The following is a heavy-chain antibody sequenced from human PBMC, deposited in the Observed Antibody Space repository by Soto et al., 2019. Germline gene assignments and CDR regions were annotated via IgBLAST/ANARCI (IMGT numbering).Heavy chain of an antibody. CDR3: AMTRLYDTGTNDYHRDALDI. Sequence: EVQLLESGGGMVEPRGSLKLSCAASGFSFGTYVMNWVRQAPGKGLEWVSGISGSGGRVYSADSVKGRFTISRDNSRNPVYLQMNSLRAEDTAIYYCAMTRLYDTGTNDYHRDALDIWGQGTQVIVSS. J-gene: IGHJ3*02. CDR2: ISGSGGRV. D-gene: IGHD3-22*01. CDR1: GFSFGTYV. V-gene: IGHV3-23*01.